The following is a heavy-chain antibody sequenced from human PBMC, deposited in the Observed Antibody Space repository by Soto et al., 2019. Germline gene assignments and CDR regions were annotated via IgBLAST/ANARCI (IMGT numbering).Heavy chain of an antibody. V-gene: IGHV4-31*03. CDR3: ATSHITKTYYDFWSGYGDHYYYYGMDV. Sequence: PSETLSLTCTVSGGSISSGGYYWSWIRQHPGKGLEWIGYIYYSGSTYYNPSLKSRVTISVDTSKNQFSLKLSSVTAADTAVYYCATSHITKTYYDFWSGYGDHYYYYGMDVWGQGTTVTVSS. CDR1: GGSISSGGYY. J-gene: IGHJ6*02. D-gene: IGHD3-3*01. CDR2: IYYSGST.